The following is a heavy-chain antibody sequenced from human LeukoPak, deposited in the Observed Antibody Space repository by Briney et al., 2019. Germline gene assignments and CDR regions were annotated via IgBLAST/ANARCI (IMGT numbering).Heavy chain of an antibody. J-gene: IGHJ6*03. D-gene: IGHD2-2*01. Sequence: ASVKVSCKASGYTFTGYYMHWVRQAPGQGLEWMGWMNPNSGNTGYAQKFQGRVTMTRDMSTSTVYMELSSLRSEDTAVYYCARDMVVPAAEPYYYYYYMDVWGKGTTVTVSS. CDR1: GYTFTGYY. CDR3: ARDMVVPAAEPYYYYYYMDV. CDR2: MNPNSGNT. V-gene: IGHV1-8*02.